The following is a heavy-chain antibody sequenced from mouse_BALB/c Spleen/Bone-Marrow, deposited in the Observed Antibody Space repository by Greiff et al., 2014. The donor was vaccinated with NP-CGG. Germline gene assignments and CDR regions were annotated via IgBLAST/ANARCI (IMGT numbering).Heavy chain of an antibody. Sequence: VKLQESGAELVMPGASVKMSCKASGYTFTDYWMHWVKQRPGQGLEWIGAIDTSDSYTSYNQKFKGKATLTVDESSSTAYMQLSSLTSEDSAVYYCARTGYDYYFDYWGQGTTLTVSS. D-gene: IGHD2-4*01. CDR3: ARTGYDYYFDY. CDR1: GYTFTDYW. CDR2: IDTSDSYT. V-gene: IGHV1-69*01. J-gene: IGHJ2*01.